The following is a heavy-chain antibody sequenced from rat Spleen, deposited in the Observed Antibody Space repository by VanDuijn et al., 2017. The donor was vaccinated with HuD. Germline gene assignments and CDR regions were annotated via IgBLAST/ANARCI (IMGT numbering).Heavy chain of an antibody. J-gene: IGHJ2*01. CDR1: GFSLSNYG. CDR3: ARGALFDY. CDR2: IWGNGNA. V-gene: IGHV2-13*01. Sequence: QVQLKESGPGLVKPSLTLSLTCTVSGFSLSNYGVFWVRQPPGKGLEWMGVIWGNGNANYNSVLKSRLSISRDTSKSQVFLKMNSLQTEDTAMYFCARGALFDYWGQGVMVTVSS.